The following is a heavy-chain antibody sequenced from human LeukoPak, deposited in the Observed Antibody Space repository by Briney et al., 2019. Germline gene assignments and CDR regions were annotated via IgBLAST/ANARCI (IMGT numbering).Heavy chain of an antibody. CDR3: ARGGQQWLVGDAFDI. CDR1: GFTFSSYA. J-gene: IGHJ3*02. Sequence: PGGSLRLSCAASGFTFSSYAMHWVRQAPGKGLEWVAVISYDGSNKYYADSVKGRFTTSRDNSKNTLYLQMNSLRAEDTAVYYCARGGQQWLVGDAFDIWGQGTMVTVSS. D-gene: IGHD6-19*01. V-gene: IGHV3-30-3*01. CDR2: ISYDGSNK.